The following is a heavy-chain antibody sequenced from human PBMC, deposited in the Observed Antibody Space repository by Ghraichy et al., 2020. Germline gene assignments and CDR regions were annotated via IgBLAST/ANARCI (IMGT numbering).Heavy chain of an antibody. V-gene: IGHV3-48*02. D-gene: IGHD1-7*01. CDR1: GFTFSSYT. CDR2: ISTRRVTM. J-gene: IGHJ4*02. CDR3: ARAVPGSVGTTSPPFDY. Sequence: GGSLRLSCAASGFTFSSYTMNWVRQAPGKGLEWVSYISTRRVTMYNADSVKGRFAISRDNAKNSLYLQMNSLRDEDTAVYYCARAVPGSVGTTSPPFDYWGQGTLVTVSS.